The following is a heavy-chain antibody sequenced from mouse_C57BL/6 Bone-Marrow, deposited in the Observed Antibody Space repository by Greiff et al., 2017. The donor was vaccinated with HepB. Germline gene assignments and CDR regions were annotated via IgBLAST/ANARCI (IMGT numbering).Heavy chain of an antibody. CDR2: IDPENGDT. CDR3: TRRNSAWFAY. Sequence: EVKLMESGAELVRPGASVKLSCTASGFNIKDDYMHWVKQRPEQGLEWIGWIDPENGDTEYASKFQGKATITADTSSNTAYLQLSSLTSEDTAVYYCTRRNSAWFAYWGQGTLVTVSA. J-gene: IGHJ3*01. V-gene: IGHV14-4*01. CDR1: GFNIKDDY.